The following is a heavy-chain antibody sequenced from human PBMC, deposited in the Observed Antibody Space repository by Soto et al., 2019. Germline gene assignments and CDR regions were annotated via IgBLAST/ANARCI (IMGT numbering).Heavy chain of an antibody. CDR2: IYYSGST. V-gene: IGHV4-31*03. CDR1: GGSISSGGYY. J-gene: IGHJ4*02. D-gene: IGHD3-9*01. Sequence: SETLSLTCTVSGGSISSGGYYWSWIRQHPGKGLEWIGYIYYSGSTYYNPSLKSRVTISVDTSKNQFSLKLSSVTAADTAVYYCAREKGRDYYDILTGYYEAIGFDYWGQGTLVTVSS. CDR3: AREKGRDYYDILTGYYEAIGFDY.